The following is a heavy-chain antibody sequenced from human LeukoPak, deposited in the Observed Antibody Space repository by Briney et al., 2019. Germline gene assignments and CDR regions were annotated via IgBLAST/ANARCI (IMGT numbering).Heavy chain of an antibody. D-gene: IGHD2/OR15-2a*01. J-gene: IGHJ4*01. CDR3: ARDVIAGGQFDY. CDR1: GGSISSSSYY. V-gene: IGHV4-39*07. CDR2: IYYSGST. Sequence: SETLSLTCTVSGGSISSSSYYWGWIRQPPGKGLEWIGSIYYSGSTYYNPSLKSRVTISLDTSKKQFSLKLSSVTAADTAMYYCARDVIAGGQFDYWGHGTLVTVSS.